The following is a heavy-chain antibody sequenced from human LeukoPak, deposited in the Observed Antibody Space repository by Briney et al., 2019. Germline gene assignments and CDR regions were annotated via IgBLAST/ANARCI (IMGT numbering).Heavy chain of an antibody. CDR1: GGSISSGGYY. CDR2: IYHSGST. V-gene: IGHV4-30-2*01. J-gene: IGHJ4*02. Sequence: SQTLSLTCTVSGGSISSGGYYWSWIRQPPGKGLEWIGYIYHSGSTYYNPSLKSRVTISVDTSKNQFSLKLSSVTAADTAVYYCARVPLYGSGSYGFDYWGQGTLLTVSS. CDR3: ARVPLYGSGSYGFDY. D-gene: IGHD3-10*01.